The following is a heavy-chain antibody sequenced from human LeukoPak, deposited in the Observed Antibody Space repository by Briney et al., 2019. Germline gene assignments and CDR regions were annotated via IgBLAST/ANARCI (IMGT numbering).Heavy chain of an antibody. V-gene: IGHV3-23*01. CDR3: ARDSHASAYVY. D-gene: IGHD3-22*01. J-gene: IGHJ4*02. CDR2: ISGSGDST. Sequence: GGSLRLSCTASGFTFSNYAMIWVRQAPRKGLAWVSIISGSGDSTSYADSVKGRFTISRDNSKNTLYLQLNVLRAEDSAVYYCARDSHASAYVYWGQGTLVTVSS. CDR1: GFTFSNYA.